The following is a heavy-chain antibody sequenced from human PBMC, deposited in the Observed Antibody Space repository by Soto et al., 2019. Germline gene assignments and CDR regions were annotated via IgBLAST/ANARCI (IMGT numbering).Heavy chain of an antibody. Sequence: SETLSLTCTVSGGSISSGGYYWSWIRQHPGKGLEWIGYIYYSGSTCYNPSLKSRVTISVDASKNQFSLKLSSVTAADTAVYYCARVPDILTGYFIDYWGREPWSPSPQ. CDR2: IYYSGST. J-gene: IGHJ4*02. D-gene: IGHD3-9*01. V-gene: IGHV4-31*03. CDR1: GGSISSGGYY. CDR3: ARVPDILTGYFIDY.